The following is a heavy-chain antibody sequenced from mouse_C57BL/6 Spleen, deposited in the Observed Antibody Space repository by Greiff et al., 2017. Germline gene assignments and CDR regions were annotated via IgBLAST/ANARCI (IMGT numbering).Heavy chain of an antibody. D-gene: IGHD1-1*01. CDR3: ARRSIITTVVAEDY. J-gene: IGHJ2*01. CDR1: GYAFSSSW. CDR2: IYPGDGDT. V-gene: IGHV1-82*01. Sequence: VQLQQSGPELVKPGASVKISCKASGYAFSSSWMNWVKQRPGKGLEWIGRIYPGDGDTNYNGKFKGKATLTADKSSSTAYMQLSSLTSEDSAVYYCARRSIITTVVAEDYWGQGTTLTVSS.